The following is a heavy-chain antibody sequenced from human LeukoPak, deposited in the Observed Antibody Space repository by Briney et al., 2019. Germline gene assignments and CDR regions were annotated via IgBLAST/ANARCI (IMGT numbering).Heavy chain of an antibody. J-gene: IGHJ4*02. V-gene: IGHV3-30*18. CDR1: GLTSSSYG. Sequence: PGGSLRLSCAASGLTSSSYGMHWVRQAPGKGLERVAVISYDGSNKYYADSVKGRFTISRDNSKNTLYLQMNSLRAEDTAVYYCAKAKDTAMAALLGFWGQGTLVTVSS. CDR2: ISYDGSNK. D-gene: IGHD5-18*01. CDR3: AKAKDTAMAALLGF.